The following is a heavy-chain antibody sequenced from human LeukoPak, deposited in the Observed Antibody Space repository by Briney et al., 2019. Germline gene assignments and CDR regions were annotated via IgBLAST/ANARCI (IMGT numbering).Heavy chain of an antibody. CDR3: ARDTHDSWTYYMDV. V-gene: IGHV1-8*01. CDR2: MNPNSGNT. J-gene: IGHJ6*03. Sequence: GASVKVSCKASGYTFTSYDINWVRQATGQGLEWMGWMNPNSGNTGYAQKFQGRVTMTRNTSISTAYMELSSLRSEDTAVYYCARDTHDSWTYYMDVWGKGTTVTVSS. CDR1: GYTFTSYD. D-gene: IGHD3-3*01.